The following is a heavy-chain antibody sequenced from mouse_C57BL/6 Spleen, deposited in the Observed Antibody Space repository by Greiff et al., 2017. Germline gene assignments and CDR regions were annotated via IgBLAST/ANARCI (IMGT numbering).Heavy chain of an antibody. J-gene: IGHJ3*01. V-gene: IGHV1-22*01. Sequence: VQLQQSGPELVKPGASVKMSCKASGYTFTDYNMHWVKQSHGKSLEWIGYINPNNGGTSYNQKFKGKATLTVNKSSSTAYMELRSLTSEDSAVYYCARGVYGSSSSWFAYWGQGTLVTVSA. CDR3: ARGVYGSSSSWFAY. CDR1: GYTFTDYN. D-gene: IGHD1-1*01. CDR2: INPNNGGT.